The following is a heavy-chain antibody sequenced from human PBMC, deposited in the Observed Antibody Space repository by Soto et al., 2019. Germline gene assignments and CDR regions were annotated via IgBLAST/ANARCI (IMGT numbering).Heavy chain of an antibody. CDR1: GYSYPAYS. D-gene: IGHD2-15*01. Sequence: AVKLSCTAAGYSYPAYSLHLAQQAPGQGLEWMGWVNTNNGDTSYAQNIQDRVTMTRDTAISTAYMELTSLRSDDTSVYYCGIRTRTREVVDWVQGTLVLVSS. V-gene: IGHV1-2*02. J-gene: IGHJ4*02. CDR3: GIRTRTREVVD. CDR2: VNTNNGDT.